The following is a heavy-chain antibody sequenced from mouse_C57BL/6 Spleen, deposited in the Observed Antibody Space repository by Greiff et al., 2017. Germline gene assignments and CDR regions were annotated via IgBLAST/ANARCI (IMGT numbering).Heavy chain of an antibody. Sequence: EVMLVESGAELVRPGASVKLSCTASGFNIKDDYMHWVKQRPEQGLEWIGWIDPENGDTEYASKFQGKATITADTSSNTAYLQLSSLTSEDTAVYYCTTLDSSGLYYAMDYWGQGTSVTVSS. D-gene: IGHD3-2*02. CDR3: TTLDSSGLYYAMDY. V-gene: IGHV14-4*01. J-gene: IGHJ4*01. CDR1: GFNIKDDY. CDR2: IDPENGDT.